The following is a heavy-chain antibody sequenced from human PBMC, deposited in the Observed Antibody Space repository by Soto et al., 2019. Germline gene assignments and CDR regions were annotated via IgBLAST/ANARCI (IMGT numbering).Heavy chain of an antibody. CDR1: GYTFTDYY. CDR3: ARRDKSGSFDY. J-gene: IGHJ4*02. Sequence: AAVPVSCKASGYTFTDYYIHWVRLAPGQGLDWMGWINPKSGITSHDPNFLGPDTMNRDTSISTVYMELNRLTSDDRAIYYCARRDKSGSFDYWGQGTQVTV. D-gene: IGHD5-12*01. CDR2: INPKSGIT. V-gene: IGHV1-2*02.